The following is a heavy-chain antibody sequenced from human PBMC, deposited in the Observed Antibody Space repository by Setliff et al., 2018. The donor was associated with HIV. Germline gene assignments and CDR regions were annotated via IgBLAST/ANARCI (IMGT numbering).Heavy chain of an antibody. D-gene: IGHD3-3*01. V-gene: IGHV4-34*01. CDR1: GGSFSGYY. J-gene: IGHJ5*02. CDR3: ATLHSLDLGGFDP. CDR2: INHSGST. Sequence: SETLSLTCAVYGGSFSGYYWSWIRQPPGKGLEWIGDINHSGSTNYNPSLKSRVTISVDTSKNQFSLKLSSLTAADTAVYYCATLHSLDLGGFDPWGQGTLVTVSS.